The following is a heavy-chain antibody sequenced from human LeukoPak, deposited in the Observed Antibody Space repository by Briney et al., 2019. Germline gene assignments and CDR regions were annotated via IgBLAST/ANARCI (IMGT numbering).Heavy chain of an antibody. J-gene: IGHJ4*02. CDR1: GFTFSRYW. CDR3: ARDRYCSGNGCQDLGY. Sequence: PGGSLRLSCAASGFTFSRYWMHWVRQAPGKGLVWVSRININGSSTLYADSVKGRFTISRDNAKNTLYPQMNNLRADDTAVYYCARDRYCSGNGCQDLGYWGQGTLVTVSS. D-gene: IGHD2-15*01. V-gene: IGHV3-74*01. CDR2: ININGSST.